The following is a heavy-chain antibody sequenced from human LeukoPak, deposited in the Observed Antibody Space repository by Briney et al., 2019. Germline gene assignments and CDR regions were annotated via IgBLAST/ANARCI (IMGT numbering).Heavy chain of an antibody. V-gene: IGHV1-2*02. D-gene: IGHD3-10*01. CDR2: XNPNSGGR. Sequence: GASVKVSCKASGYTFTGYYLXWVRQAPGQGLXXXXXXNPNSGGRNYAQKFQGRVTMTRDTSISTAYMELSRLRSDDTAVYYCASGDNYYGSGSYYSDYWGQGTLVTVSS. J-gene: IGHJ4*02. CDR1: GYTFTGYY. CDR3: ASGDNYYGSGSYYSDY.